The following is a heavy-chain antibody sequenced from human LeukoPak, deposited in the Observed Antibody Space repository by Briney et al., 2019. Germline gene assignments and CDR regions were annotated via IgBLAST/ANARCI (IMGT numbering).Heavy chain of an antibody. V-gene: IGHV3-23*01. J-gene: IGHJ4*02. CDR2: ISGSGGTT. Sequence: GGSLRLSCAASGFTFRNYAMSWVRQTPGKGLDWVSTISGSGGTTYYAHSVKGRFTISRDNSKNTMYLQMNSLRAEDTAVYYCAKDRTSVGATLLTDYWGQGALVTVSS. CDR1: GFTFRNYA. D-gene: IGHD1-26*01. CDR3: AKDRTSVGATLLTDY.